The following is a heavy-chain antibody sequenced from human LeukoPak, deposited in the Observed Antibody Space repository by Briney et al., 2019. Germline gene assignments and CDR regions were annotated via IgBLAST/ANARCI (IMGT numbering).Heavy chain of an antibody. CDR2: IKSKTDGETT. CDR3: TTDLGTYYHGSQRLIPIDY. CDR1: GFTFTNAW. V-gene: IGHV3-15*01. Sequence: TGGSLRLSCVDSGFTFTNAWMSWVCQAPGKGLEWIGRIKSKTDGETTNYAEPVRGRFTISRDDPKSAVYLQMNSLKIEDTAVYYCTTDLGTYYHGSQRLIPIDYWGQGTLVTVSS. D-gene: IGHD3-10*01. J-gene: IGHJ4*02.